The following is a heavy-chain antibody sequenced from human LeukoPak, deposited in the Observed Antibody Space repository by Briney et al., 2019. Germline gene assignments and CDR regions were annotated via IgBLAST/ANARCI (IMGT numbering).Heavy chain of an antibody. Sequence: PSETLSLTCAVSGGSISSSNWWSWVRQPPGKGLEWIGEIYHSGSTNYNPSLKSRVTISVDRSKNQFSLKLSSVTAADTAVYYCARRLGYCSGGSCVAWYFDLWGRGTLVTVSS. V-gene: IGHV4-4*02. D-gene: IGHD2-15*01. J-gene: IGHJ2*01. CDR3: ARRLGYCSGGSCVAWYFDL. CDR1: GGSISSSNW. CDR2: IYHSGST.